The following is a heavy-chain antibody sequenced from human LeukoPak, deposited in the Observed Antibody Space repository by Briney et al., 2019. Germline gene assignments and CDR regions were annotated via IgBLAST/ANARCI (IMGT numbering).Heavy chain of an antibody. CDR3: ARGLGWKVTPMGLFYMDV. J-gene: IGHJ6*03. Sequence: PSETLSLTCGADGGSFSGYDWTWVRQPPGKGLEWIGQINYGGDTNYNPSLKSRVTISVDTSKNQFSLKVTSVTAADTAVYYCARGLGWKVTPMGLFYMDVWGEGATVTVSS. CDR1: GGSFSGYD. D-gene: IGHD1-1*01. CDR2: INYGGDT. V-gene: IGHV4-34*01.